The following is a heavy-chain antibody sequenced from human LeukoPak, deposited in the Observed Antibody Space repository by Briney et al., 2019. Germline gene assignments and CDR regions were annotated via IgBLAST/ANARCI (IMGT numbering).Heavy chain of an antibody. CDR2: INPNSGGT. CDR1: GYTFTGYY. V-gene: IGHV1-2*02. J-gene: IGHJ6*03. D-gene: IGHD4-23*01. CDR3: ARDQRGGGKIYYYMDV. Sequence: ASVKVSCKASGYTFTGYYMHWVRQAPGQGLEWMGWINPNSGGTNYAQKFQGRVTMTRDTSISTAYMELSRLRSDDTAVYYCARDQRGGGKIYYYMDVWGKGTTVTVSS.